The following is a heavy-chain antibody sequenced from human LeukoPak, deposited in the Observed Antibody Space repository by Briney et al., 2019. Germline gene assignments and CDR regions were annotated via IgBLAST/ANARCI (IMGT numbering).Heavy chain of an antibody. CDR3: ARDLGWLQLQDAFDI. D-gene: IGHD5-24*01. CDR2: IWYDGSNK. CDR1: GFTFSSYG. J-gene: IGHJ3*02. Sequence: GGSLRLSCAASGFTFSSYGMHWVRQAPGKGLEWVAVIWYDGSNKYYADSVKGRFTISRDNSKNTLYLKMNSLRAEDTAVYYCARDLGWLQLQDAFDIWGQGTMVTVSS. V-gene: IGHV3-33*01.